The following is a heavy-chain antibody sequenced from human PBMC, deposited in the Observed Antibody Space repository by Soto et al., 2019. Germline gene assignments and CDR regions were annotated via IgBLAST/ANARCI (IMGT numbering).Heavy chain of an antibody. CDR1: GFTFDDYA. D-gene: IGHD3-10*01. V-gene: IGHV3-43D*04. CDR2: ISWDGGST. CDR3: AKDTIHRGIHYYGSGSYPVFDP. Sequence: EVQLVESGGVVVQPGGSLRLSCAASGFTFDDYAMHWVRQAPGKGLEWVSLISWDGGSTYYADSVKGRFTISRDNSKNSLYLQMNSLRAEDTALYYCAKDTIHRGIHYYGSGSYPVFDPWGQGTLVTVSS. J-gene: IGHJ5*02.